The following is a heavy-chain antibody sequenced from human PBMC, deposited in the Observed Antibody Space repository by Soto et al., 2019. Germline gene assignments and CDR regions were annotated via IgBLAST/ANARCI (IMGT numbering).Heavy chain of an antibody. J-gene: IGHJ5*02. V-gene: IGHV1-69*06. Sequence: ASVKVSCKASGGTFSSYAISWVRQAPGQGLEWMGGIIPIFGTANYAQKFQGRVTISADKSTGTAYMELTGLRSDDTAVYYCAGDPDSHYNDSHASSYPWGQGTLVTVPQ. D-gene: IGHD4-4*01. CDR3: AGDPDSHYNDSHASSYP. CDR2: IIPIFGTA. CDR1: GGTFSSYA.